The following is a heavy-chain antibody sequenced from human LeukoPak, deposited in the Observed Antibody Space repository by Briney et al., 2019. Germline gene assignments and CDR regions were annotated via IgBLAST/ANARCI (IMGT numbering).Heavy chain of an antibody. Sequence: SGGSLRLSCAASGFTVSSNYMSWDRQAPGKGLEWVSVIYSGGTTYYADSVKGRFTISRDNSKNTLYLQMNSLRAEDTAVYYCARAGSNYLYFDSWGQGTLVTVSS. J-gene: IGHJ4*02. D-gene: IGHD4-11*01. CDR3: ARAGSNYLYFDS. CDR2: IYSGGTT. CDR1: GFTVSSNY. V-gene: IGHV3-53*01.